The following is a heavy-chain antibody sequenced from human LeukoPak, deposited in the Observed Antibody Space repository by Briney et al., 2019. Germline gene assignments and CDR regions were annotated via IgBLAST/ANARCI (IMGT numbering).Heavy chain of an antibody. Sequence: GESLKISCKGSGYSFTSYWIGWVRQMPGKGLEWMGIIYPGDSDTRYSPSFQGQVTISADKSISTAYLQWSSLKASDTAMYYCARTNPYSSGWYGDFDYWGQGTLVTVSS. CDR1: GYSFTSYW. D-gene: IGHD6-19*01. CDR3: ARTNPYSSGWYGDFDY. V-gene: IGHV5-51*01. CDR2: IYPGDSDT. J-gene: IGHJ4*02.